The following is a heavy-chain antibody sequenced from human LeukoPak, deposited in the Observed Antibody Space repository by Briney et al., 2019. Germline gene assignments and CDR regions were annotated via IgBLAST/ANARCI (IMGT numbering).Heavy chain of an antibody. D-gene: IGHD1-26*01. Sequence: ASVKVSCKASGYTFTGYYMHWVRQAPGQGLEWMGWINPNSGGTNYAQKFQGRVTMTRDTSISTAYMDLSRLRSDDTAVYYCARGGVGATYYFDYWGQGTLVTVSS. CDR3: ARGGVGATYYFDY. V-gene: IGHV1-2*02. CDR1: GYTFTGYY. CDR2: INPNSGGT. J-gene: IGHJ4*02.